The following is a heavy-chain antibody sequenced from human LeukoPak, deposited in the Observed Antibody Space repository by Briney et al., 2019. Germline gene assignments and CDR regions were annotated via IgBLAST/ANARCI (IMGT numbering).Heavy chain of an antibody. Sequence: GGSLRLSCAASGFTFSSYGMAWVRQAPGKGLEWVSAMGTTGANTYYADSVKGRFTISRDNSKNTLDLQMNSLRAEDTAVYFCARDRVNWFFDLWGRGTLVTVSS. V-gene: IGHV3-23*01. D-gene: IGHD5/OR15-5a*01. CDR1: GFTFSSYG. CDR3: ARDRVNWFFDL. J-gene: IGHJ2*01. CDR2: MGTTGANT.